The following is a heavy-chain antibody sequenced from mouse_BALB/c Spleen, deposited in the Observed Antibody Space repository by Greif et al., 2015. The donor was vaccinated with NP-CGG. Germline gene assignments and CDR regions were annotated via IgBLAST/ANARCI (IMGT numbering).Heavy chain of an antibody. V-gene: IGHV5-9-2*01. CDR1: GFTFSSYG. CDR2: ISGGGSYT. Sequence: EVKLMESGGGLVKPGGSLKLSCAASGFTFSSYGMSWVRQTPEKRLEWVATISGGGSYTYYPDSVKGRFTISRDNAKNNLYLQMSSLRSEDTALYYCARLGDITTAHYYAMDYWGQGTSVTVSS. J-gene: IGHJ4*01. D-gene: IGHD1-2*01. CDR3: ARLGDITTAHYYAMDY.